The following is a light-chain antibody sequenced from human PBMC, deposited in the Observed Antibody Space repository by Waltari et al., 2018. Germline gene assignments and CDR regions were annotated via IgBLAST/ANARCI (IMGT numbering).Light chain of an antibody. CDR2: GAS. J-gene: IGKJ2*01. CDR1: QGIVNA. V-gene: IGKV1-17*01. Sequence: DIPMTQSPSSLSASVGDRVTITCRASQGIVNASGWFQQKPGRAPKRLIYGASTLQSGVPSRFSGSGSGTEFTLTISSLQPEDFATYYCLQHNSYSYTFGQGTKLDIK. CDR3: LQHNSYSYT.